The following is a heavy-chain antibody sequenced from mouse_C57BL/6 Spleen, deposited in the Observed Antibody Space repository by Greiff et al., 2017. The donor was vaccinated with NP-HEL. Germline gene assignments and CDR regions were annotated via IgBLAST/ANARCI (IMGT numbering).Heavy chain of an antibody. J-gene: IGHJ3*01. Sequence: EVKLQESGPGLVKPSQSLSLTCSVTGYSITSGYYWNWIRQFPGNKLEWMGYISYDGSNNYNPSLKNRISITRDTSKNQFLLKLNSVTTEDTATYYWAREEYGDDGSCAYWGQRTLVTVAA. D-gene: IGHD2-2*01. CDR3: AREEYGDDGSCAY. CDR1: GYSITSGYY. V-gene: IGHV3-6*01. CDR2: ISYDGSN.